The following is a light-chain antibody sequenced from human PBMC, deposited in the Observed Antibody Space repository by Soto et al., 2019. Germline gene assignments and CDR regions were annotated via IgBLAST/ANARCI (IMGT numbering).Light chain of an antibody. CDR3: QQYGNSPPYT. CDR2: GAS. Sequence: EIVLTQSPGTLSLSPGERATLSCRASQSVSDNFLAWYQQKPGQAPRLLIYGASSRPTGIPDRFSGGGSGTDFTLTTSSLEPEDCAVYYCQQYGNSPPYTFGQGTKLEIK. V-gene: IGKV3-20*01. CDR1: QSVSDNF. J-gene: IGKJ2*01.